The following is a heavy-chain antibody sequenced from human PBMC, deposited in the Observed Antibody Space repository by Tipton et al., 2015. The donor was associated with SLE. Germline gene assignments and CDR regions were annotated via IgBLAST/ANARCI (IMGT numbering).Heavy chain of an antibody. CDR3: ARTNGGGATFFDY. CDR1: GGSFSGYY. CDR2: VHSSGST. J-gene: IGHJ4*02. Sequence: TLSLTCAVYGGSFSGYYWSWIRQPAGKGLEWIGRVHSSGSTLYNPSLNSRVTVSVDTAKSQFSLKLTSVIAADTAVYYCARTNGGGATFFDYWGQGTLVTVSS. D-gene: IGHD7-27*01. V-gene: IGHV4-59*10.